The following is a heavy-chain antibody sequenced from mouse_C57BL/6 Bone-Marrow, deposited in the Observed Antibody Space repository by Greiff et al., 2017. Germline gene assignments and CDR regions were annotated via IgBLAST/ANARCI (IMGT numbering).Heavy chain of an antibody. V-gene: IGHV1-20*01. CDR3: ARRGSYYSNYWFAY. CDR2: INPYNGDT. CDR1: GYSFTGYF. Sequence: EVQLQQSGPELVKPGDSVKISCKASGYSFTGYFMNWVMQSHGKSLEWIGRINPYNGDTFYNQKFKGKATLTVDKSSSTAYMELRSLTSEDSAVYYCARRGSYYSNYWFAYWGQGTLVTVSA. D-gene: IGHD2-5*01. J-gene: IGHJ3*01.